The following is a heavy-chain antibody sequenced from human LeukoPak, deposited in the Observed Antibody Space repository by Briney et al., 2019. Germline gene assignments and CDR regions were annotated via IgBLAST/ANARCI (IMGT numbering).Heavy chain of an antibody. D-gene: IGHD2-2*02. CDR2: INWSGGTT. J-gene: IGHJ4*02. Sequence: GGFLRLSCAASGFTFDDYVMNWVRQVPGKGLEWVSGINWSGGTTAYADSVKGRFTISRDNAKNSLYLQMNSLRAEDTALYYCARDAYTNPVYYFDCWGQGTLVTVSS. CDR1: GFTFDDYV. CDR3: ARDAYTNPVYYFDC. V-gene: IGHV3-20*04.